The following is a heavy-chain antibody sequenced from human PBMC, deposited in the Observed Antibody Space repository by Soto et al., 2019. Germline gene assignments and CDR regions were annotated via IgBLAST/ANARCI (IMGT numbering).Heavy chain of an antibody. J-gene: IGHJ4*02. CDR1: GGSISSSSYY. CDR3: ASHFQRGWYYFDY. CDR2: IYYSGST. V-gene: IGHV4-39*01. Sequence: SETLSLTCTVSGGSISSSSYYWGWIRQPPGKGLEWIGSIYYSGSTYYNPSLKSRVTISVDTSKNQFSLKLSSVTAADTAVYYCASHFQRGWYYFDYWGQGTLVTVSS. D-gene: IGHD6-19*01.